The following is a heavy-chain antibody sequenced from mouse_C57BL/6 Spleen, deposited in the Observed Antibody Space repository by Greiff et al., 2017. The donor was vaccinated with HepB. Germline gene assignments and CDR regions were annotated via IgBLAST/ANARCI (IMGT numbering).Heavy chain of an antibody. CDR3: ARWSYGNSYGFDY. V-gene: IGHV1-39*01. D-gene: IGHD1-1*01. CDR1: GYSFTDYN. Sequence: VQLQQSGPELVKPGASVTISCKASGYSFTDYNMNWVKQSNGKSLEWIGVINPNYGTTSYNQKFKGKATLTVDQSSSTACMQLNSLTSEDSAVYYCARWSYGNSYGFDYWGQGTTPTVSS. J-gene: IGHJ2*01. CDR2: INPNYGTT.